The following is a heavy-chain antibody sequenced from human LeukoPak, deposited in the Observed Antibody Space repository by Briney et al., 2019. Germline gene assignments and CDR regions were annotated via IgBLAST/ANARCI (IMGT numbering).Heavy chain of an antibody. D-gene: IGHD5-24*01. Sequence: GGSLRLSCAASGFTFSSCGFHWVRQAPGKGLEWVAVIWYDGTHKYYADSVKGRLTISRDNSKNTVYLQMNSLRAEDTAVYYCVKDRGDGYRGFDYWGQGTLVTVSS. V-gene: IGHV3-33*06. CDR3: VKDRGDGYRGFDY. CDR2: IWYDGTHK. J-gene: IGHJ4*02. CDR1: GFTFSSCG.